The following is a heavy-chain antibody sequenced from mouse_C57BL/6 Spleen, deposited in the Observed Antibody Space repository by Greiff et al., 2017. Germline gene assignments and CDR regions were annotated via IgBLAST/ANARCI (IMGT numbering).Heavy chain of an antibody. CDR1: GYTFTSYW. Sequence: QVQLQQPGAELVKPGASVKLSCKASGYTFTSYWMHWVKQRPGQGLEWIGMIHPNSGSTNYKKKFKSKATLTVDKSSSTAYMQLSSLTSEDSAVYYCARDESAWCAYWGQGTMVTVSA. V-gene: IGHV1-64*01. CDR3: ARDESAWCAY. J-gene: IGHJ3*01. CDR2: IHPNSGST.